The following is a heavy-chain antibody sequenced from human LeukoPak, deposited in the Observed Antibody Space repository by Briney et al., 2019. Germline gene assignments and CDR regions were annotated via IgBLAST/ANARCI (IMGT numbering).Heavy chain of an antibody. CDR3: VRETTTEYYDSSGYYRQTEVFDA. J-gene: IGHJ3*01. CDR2: VYYSGRT. V-gene: IGHV4-61*01. Sequence: KPSETLSLTCTVSGGSVRSDTYYWSWIRQPPGKGLEWIGFVYYSGRTNYNASLKSRDTMSVDTSKNQFSLMLRSVTAADTAVYYCVRETTTEYYDSSGYYRQTEVFDAWGQGTMVTVSS. CDR1: GGSVRSDTYY. D-gene: IGHD3-22*01.